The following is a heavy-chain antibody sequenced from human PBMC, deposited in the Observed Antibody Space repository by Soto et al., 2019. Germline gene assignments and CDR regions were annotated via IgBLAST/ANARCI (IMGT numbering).Heavy chain of an antibody. V-gene: IGHV4-59*01. Sequence: SETLSLTCTVSGVSISSYYWSWIRQPPGKGLERIGYIYYSGSTRYNPSLKSRVTISIDTSKSQFSMKMTSVTAADTAMYYCARESGSYDPLDYWGQGTLVTVSS. CDR1: GVSISSYY. D-gene: IGHD1-26*01. CDR2: IYYSGST. CDR3: ARESGSYDPLDY. J-gene: IGHJ4*02.